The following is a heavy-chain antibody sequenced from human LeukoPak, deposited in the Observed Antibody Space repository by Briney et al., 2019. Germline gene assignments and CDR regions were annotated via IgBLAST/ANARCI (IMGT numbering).Heavy chain of an antibody. CDR3: ARHSPYYDISTGYSPPSYYFDY. J-gene: IGHJ4*02. CDR1: GVSISSSSYY. Sequence: HPSETLSFTGTVSGVSISSSSYYWGCIRQPPGKGLEWIASIYYRGCTHYIPSRDSRVTISVDTSKNQSSLKLSSVTAADTAVYYCARHSPYYDISTGYSPPSYYFDYWGQGTLVTVSS. V-gene: IGHV4-39*01. CDR2: IYYRGCT. D-gene: IGHD3-9*01.